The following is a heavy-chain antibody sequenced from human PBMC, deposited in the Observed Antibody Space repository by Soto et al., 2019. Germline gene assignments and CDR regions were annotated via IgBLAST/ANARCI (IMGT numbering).Heavy chain of an antibody. CDR1: GFTFSSYA. J-gene: IGHJ2*01. V-gene: IGHV3-30-3*01. Sequence: GESLKISCAASGFTFSSYAMHWVRQAPGKGLEWVAVISYDGSNKYYADSVKGRFTISRDNSKNTLYLQMNSLRAEDTAVYYCARDPAYGGNSYWYFDLWGRGTLVTVSS. CDR2: ISYDGSNK. CDR3: ARDPAYGGNSYWYFDL. D-gene: IGHD4-17*01.